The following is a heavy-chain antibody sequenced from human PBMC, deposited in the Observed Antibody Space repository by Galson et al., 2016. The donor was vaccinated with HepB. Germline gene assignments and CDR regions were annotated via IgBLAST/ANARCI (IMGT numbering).Heavy chain of an antibody. Sequence: TLSLTCTVSGGSISSGGFYWSWIRKHPGKGLEWIGHVYYSGSTYYNPSLKSRITISLDTSKSQFSLKLRSVTAADTAVYHCARGASCPECYYYGMDVWGQGTTVTVSS. D-gene: IGHD2-2*01. J-gene: IGHJ6*02. CDR1: GGSISSGGFY. V-gene: IGHV4-31*03. CDR3: ARGASCPECYYYGMDV. CDR2: VYYSGST.